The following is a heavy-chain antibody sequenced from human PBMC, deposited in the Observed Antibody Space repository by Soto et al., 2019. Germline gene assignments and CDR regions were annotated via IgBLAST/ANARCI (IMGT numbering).Heavy chain of an antibody. CDR1: GHTFTGYY. Sequence: ASVKVSFKASGHTFTGYYMHWVRHAPVQGLEWMGWINPNSAGTNYAQKFQGRVTMTRDTSISTAYMELSRLRSDDTAVYYCASMALDYGSGYPLYGMDVWGQGTTVTVSS. CDR3: ASMALDYGSGYPLYGMDV. D-gene: IGHD3-10*01. J-gene: IGHJ6*02. V-gene: IGHV1-2*02. CDR2: INPNSAGT.